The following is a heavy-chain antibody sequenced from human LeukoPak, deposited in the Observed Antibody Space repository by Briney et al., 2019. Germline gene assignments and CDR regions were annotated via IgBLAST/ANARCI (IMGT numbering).Heavy chain of an antibody. CDR3: ARGLYSSSWYVPDAFDI. D-gene: IGHD6-13*01. CDR2: MNPNSGNT. J-gene: IGHJ3*02. Sequence: GASVKVSCKASGYTFTSYDINWVRQATGQGLEWMGWMNPNSGNTGYAQKFQGRVTMTRNTSISTAYMELSSLRSEDTAVYYCARGLYSSSWYVPDAFDIWGQETMVTVSS. V-gene: IGHV1-8*01. CDR1: GYTFTSYD.